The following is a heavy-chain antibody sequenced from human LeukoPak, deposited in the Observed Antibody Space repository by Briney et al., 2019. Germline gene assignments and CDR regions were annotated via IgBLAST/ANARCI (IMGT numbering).Heavy chain of an antibody. V-gene: IGHV4-34*01. D-gene: IGHD3-3*01. CDR1: GGSFSGYY. J-gene: IGHJ6*03. CDR3: ARLGDDFWSGHMDV. CDR2: INHSGST. Sequence: SETLSLTCAVYGGSFSGYYWSWIRQPPGKGLEWIGEINHSGSTNYNPSLKSRVTISVDTSKNQFSLKLSSVTAADTAVYYCARLGDDFWSGHMDVWGKGTTVTVSS.